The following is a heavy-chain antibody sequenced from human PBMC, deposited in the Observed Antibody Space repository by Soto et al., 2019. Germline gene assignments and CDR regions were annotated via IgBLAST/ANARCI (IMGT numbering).Heavy chain of an antibody. Sequence: SETLSLTCTVSGGSISSYYWSWIRQPPGKGLEWIGYIYYSGSTNYNPSLKSRVTISVDTSKNQFSLKLSSVTAADTAVYYCARGGLWFGVYYYGMDVWGQGTTVTVSS. J-gene: IGHJ6*02. D-gene: IGHD3-10*01. CDR1: GGSISSYY. CDR3: ARGGLWFGVYYYGMDV. CDR2: IYYSGST. V-gene: IGHV4-59*12.